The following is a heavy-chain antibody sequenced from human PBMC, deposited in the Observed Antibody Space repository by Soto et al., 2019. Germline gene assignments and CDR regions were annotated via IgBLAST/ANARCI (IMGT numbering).Heavy chain of an antibody. V-gene: IGHV3-30*18. CDR1: GFSFSTYG. J-gene: IGHJ4*02. CDR2: ISNDGSNK. CDR3: AKGFGNYWAFDY. D-gene: IGHD1-26*01. Sequence: QVHLVESGGGVVQPGRSLRLSCAASGFSFSTYGMHWVRQAPGKGLEWVAFISNDGSNKYYADSVKGRFTISRDNSKNKLYLQMNSLRAEDTAVYYWAKGFGNYWAFDYWGQGTLVTVSS.